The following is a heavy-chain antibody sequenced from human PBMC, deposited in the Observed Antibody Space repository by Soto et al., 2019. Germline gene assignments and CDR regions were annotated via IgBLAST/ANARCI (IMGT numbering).Heavy chain of an antibody. CDR1: GFTVSSNY. Sequence: PGGSLRLSCAASGFTVSSNYMSWVRQAPGKGLEWVSVIYSGGSTYYADSVKGRFTISRDNSKNTLYLQMNSLRAEDTAVYYCARDKRIAVAGTYYYYGMDVWGQGTTVTVSS. D-gene: IGHD6-19*01. CDR2: IYSGGST. J-gene: IGHJ6*02. CDR3: ARDKRIAVAGTYYYYGMDV. V-gene: IGHV3-53*01.